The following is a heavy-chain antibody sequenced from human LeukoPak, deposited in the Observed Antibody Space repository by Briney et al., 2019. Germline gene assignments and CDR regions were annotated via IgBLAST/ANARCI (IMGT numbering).Heavy chain of an antibody. D-gene: IGHD5-24*01. CDR2: IGGTSNYI. J-gene: IGHJ4*02. Sequence: GGSLRLSCAASGFTFSSYTMNWVRQAPGKGLEWLSSIGGTSNYIHYADSLKGRFTTSRDNAKNSLYLQMNSLRAEDTAVYYCARAPRDGYNYDDYWGQGTLVTVSS. V-gene: IGHV3-21*01. CDR3: ARAPRDGYNYDDY. CDR1: GFTFSSYT.